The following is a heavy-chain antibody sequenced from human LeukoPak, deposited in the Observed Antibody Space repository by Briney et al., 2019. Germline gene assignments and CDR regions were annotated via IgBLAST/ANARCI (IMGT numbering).Heavy chain of an antibody. V-gene: IGHV4-30-4*08. CDR3: ARGGFRVVTIGNQFDY. Sequence: SSQTLSLTCTVAGGSISSGDYYWSWIRQPPGKGLEWIGYIYYSGSTYYNPSLKSRVTISVDTSKNQFSLKLSSVTAADTAVYYCARGGFRVVTIGNQFDYWGQGTLATVSS. J-gene: IGHJ4*02. CDR2: IYYSGST. D-gene: IGHD3-3*01. CDR1: GGSISSGDYY.